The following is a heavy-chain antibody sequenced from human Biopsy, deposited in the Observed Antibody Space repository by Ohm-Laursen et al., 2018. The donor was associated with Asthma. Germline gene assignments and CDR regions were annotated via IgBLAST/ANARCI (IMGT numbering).Heavy chain of an antibody. CDR2: VSHTGST. CDR1: GGSIRSHD. J-gene: IGHJ5*02. Sequence: SDTLSLTCTVSGGSIRSHDWTWIRLPPGKGLEYIGDVSHTGSTNYNPSLKSRVTMSLDTSKNQFSLRLTSVTPADTAAYYCARLADCSGGACYSYGWFDPWGQGTRVTVSS. D-gene: IGHD2-15*01. V-gene: IGHV4-59*07. CDR3: ARLADCSGGACYSYGWFDP.